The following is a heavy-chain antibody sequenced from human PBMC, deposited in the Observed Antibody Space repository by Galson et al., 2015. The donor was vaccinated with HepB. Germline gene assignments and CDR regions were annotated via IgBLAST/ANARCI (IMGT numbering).Heavy chain of an antibody. CDR2: INAGNGNT. CDR1: GYTFTSYA. Sequence: SVKVSCKASGYTFTSYAMHWVRQAPGQRLEWMGWINAGNGNTKYSQKFRGRVTITRDTSASTAYMELSSLRSEDTAVYYCASEWSGYDAPFDYWGQGTLVTVSS. CDR3: ASEWSGYDAPFDY. V-gene: IGHV1-3*01. D-gene: IGHD5-12*01. J-gene: IGHJ4*02.